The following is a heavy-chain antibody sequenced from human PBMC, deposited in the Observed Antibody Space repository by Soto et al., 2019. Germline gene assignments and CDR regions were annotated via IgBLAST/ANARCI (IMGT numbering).Heavy chain of an antibody. Sequence: SSETLTLTCTVSGDSVSNWCYYWSWIPQPPGKGLESIGYIYSSGSANYNSSLKRRVTISRNTSNNQISLKVASRTAADAPEYYCAGGFSSVSMDDWGQGTPVTVSS. CDR1: GDSVSNWCYY. CDR2: IYSSGSA. CDR3: AGGFSSVSMDD. J-gene: IGHJ6*02. V-gene: IGHV4-61*01. D-gene: IGHD3-22*01.